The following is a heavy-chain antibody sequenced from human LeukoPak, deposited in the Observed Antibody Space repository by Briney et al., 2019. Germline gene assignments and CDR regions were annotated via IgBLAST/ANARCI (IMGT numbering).Heavy chain of an antibody. CDR1: GYTLTELS. Sequence: ASVKVSCKVSGYTLTELSTHWVRQAPGKGLEWMGGFDPEDGETIYAQKFQGRVTMTEDTSTDTAYMELSSLRSEDTAVYYCATVPMDSSGYYYYFDYWGQGTLVTVSS. CDR3: ATVPMDSSGYYYYFDY. CDR2: FDPEDGET. J-gene: IGHJ4*02. V-gene: IGHV1-24*01. D-gene: IGHD3-22*01.